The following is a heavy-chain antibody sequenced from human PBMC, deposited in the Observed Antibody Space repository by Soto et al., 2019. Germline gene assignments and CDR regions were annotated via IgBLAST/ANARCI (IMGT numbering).Heavy chain of an antibody. J-gene: IGHJ5*02. D-gene: IGHD6-6*01. V-gene: IGHV4-39*01. CDR1: GASISSSSYY. Sequence: QLQLQESGPGLVKPSETLSLTCTVSGASISSSSYYWGWIRQPPGKGLEWIGSISYSGSTYYNPSLKSRVTISVDTSKNQFSLKLSSVTAADTAVYYCARHEGIEALGFDPWGQGTLVTVSS. CDR3: ARHEGIEALGFDP. CDR2: ISYSGST.